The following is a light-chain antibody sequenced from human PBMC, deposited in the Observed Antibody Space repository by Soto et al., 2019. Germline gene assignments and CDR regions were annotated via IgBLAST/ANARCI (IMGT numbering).Light chain of an antibody. CDR2: GAS. CDR1: QSVSRN. J-gene: IGKJ4*01. V-gene: IGKV3-15*01. CDR3: QQYNNWPPLT. Sequence: EIVMTQSPATLSVSPGERATLSCRASQSVSRNLAWYQQKPGQAVRLLIYGASTRATGIPARFSGSGSGTEFTLTISSLQSEDFAVYYCQQYNNWPPLTFGGGTKVEIK.